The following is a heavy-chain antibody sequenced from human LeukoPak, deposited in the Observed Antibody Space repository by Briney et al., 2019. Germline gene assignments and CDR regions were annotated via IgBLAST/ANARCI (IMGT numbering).Heavy chain of an antibody. Sequence: GGSLRLSCAASGFTFTSYAMSWVRQAPGKGLEWVSAISGSGGSTSYADPVKGRFTISRDNSKSTLFLQMSSLRAEDTAVYYCATEYYDILTGYFDYWGQGTLVTVSS. CDR1: GFTFTSYA. V-gene: IGHV3-23*01. D-gene: IGHD3-9*01. CDR2: ISGSGGST. CDR3: ATEYYDILTGYFDY. J-gene: IGHJ4*02.